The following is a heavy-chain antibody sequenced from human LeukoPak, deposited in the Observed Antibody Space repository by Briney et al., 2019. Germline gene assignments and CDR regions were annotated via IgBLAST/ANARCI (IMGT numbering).Heavy chain of an antibody. CDR3: AAVGRYSYAYHDAFDI. D-gene: IGHD5-18*01. V-gene: IGHV1-58*01. CDR2: IVVGSGNT. J-gene: IGHJ3*02. CDR1: GFTFTSSA. Sequence: TSVKVSCKASGFTFTSSAVQWVRQARGQRLEWIGWIVVGSGNTNYAQKFQERVTITRDMSTSTAYMEPSSLRSEDTAVYYCAAVGRYSYAYHDAFDIWGQGTMVTVSS.